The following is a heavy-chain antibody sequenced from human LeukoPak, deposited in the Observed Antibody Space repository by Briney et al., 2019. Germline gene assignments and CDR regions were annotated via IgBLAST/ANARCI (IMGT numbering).Heavy chain of an antibody. CDR2: ISGSGGTT. Sequence: GGSLRLSCAASGLTFSSFPMTWVRQAPGKGLEWVSAISGSGGTTYYADSVKGRFTISRDNSKNTLYLQMNSLTAEDTAVYYCAKDRGYGGQGTLVTVSA. V-gene: IGHV3-23*01. J-gene: IGHJ4*02. CDR3: AKDRGY. CDR1: GLTFSSFP.